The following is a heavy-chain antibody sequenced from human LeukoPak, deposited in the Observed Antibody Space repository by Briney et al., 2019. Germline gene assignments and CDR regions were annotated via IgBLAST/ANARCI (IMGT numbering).Heavy chain of an antibody. CDR1: GGSISSYY. Sequence: SETLSLTCTVSGGSISSYYWSWIRQPPGKGLEWIGYIYYSGSTNYNPSLKSRVTMSVDTSKNQFSLKLSSVTAADTAVYYCARGVGITIFGVVINDAFDIWGQGTMVTVSS. J-gene: IGHJ3*02. CDR2: IYYSGST. CDR3: ARGVGITIFGVVINDAFDI. D-gene: IGHD3-3*01. V-gene: IGHV4-59*12.